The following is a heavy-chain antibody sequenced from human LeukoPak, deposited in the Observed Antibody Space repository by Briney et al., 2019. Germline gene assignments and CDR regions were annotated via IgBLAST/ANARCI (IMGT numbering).Heavy chain of an antibody. CDR2: IYTTGMT. D-gene: IGHD3-16*02. CDR1: GGSINSYW. V-gene: IGHV4-4*07. Sequence: SETLSLTCSVSGGSINSYWWSLIRQPPRKGLEFIGRIYTTGMTNYNPSLKSRVSMSVDTSKNQFSLELRSVTAADTAVYFCARAGYTISSYRFDYWGQGALVTVSS. CDR3: ARAGYTISSYRFDY. J-gene: IGHJ4*02.